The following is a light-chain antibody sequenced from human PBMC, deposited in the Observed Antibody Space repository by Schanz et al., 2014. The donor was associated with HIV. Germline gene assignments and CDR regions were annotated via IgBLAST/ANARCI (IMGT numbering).Light chain of an antibody. CDR3: GSYTFASTPYV. J-gene: IGLJ1*01. CDR1: SADVGAYNF. CDR2: DVS. V-gene: IGLV2-14*03. Sequence: QSALTQPASVSGSPGQSITISCTGTSADVGAYNFVSWYQQHPGKAPKVIIYDVSVRPSGVSNRFSGYKSGDTASLTISGLQAEDEADYYCGSYTFASTPYVFGSGTKLTVL.